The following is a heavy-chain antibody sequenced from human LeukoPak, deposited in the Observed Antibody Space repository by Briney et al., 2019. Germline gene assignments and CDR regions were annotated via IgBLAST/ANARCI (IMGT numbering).Heavy chain of an antibody. Sequence: PGGSLRLSCAASGFTFSSYEMNWVRQAPGKGLEWVSYISSSGSTTYYAASVKGRFTISRDNAKNSLHLQMNSLRVEDTAVYYCASQKGRIAVAVDYWGQGTLVTVSS. CDR2: ISSSGSTT. V-gene: IGHV3-48*03. CDR3: ASQKGRIAVAVDY. D-gene: IGHD6-19*01. CDR1: GFTFSSYE. J-gene: IGHJ4*02.